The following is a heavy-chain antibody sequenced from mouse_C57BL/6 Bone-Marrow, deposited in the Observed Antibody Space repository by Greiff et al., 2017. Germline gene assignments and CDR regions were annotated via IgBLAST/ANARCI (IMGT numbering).Heavy chain of an antibody. CDR3: ARERYGSDY. CDR1: GYAFTNYL. V-gene: IGHV1-54*01. CDR2: INPGSGGT. J-gene: IGHJ2*01. D-gene: IGHD2-10*02. Sequence: QVQLQQSGAELVRPGTSVKVSCKASGYAFTNYLIEWVKQRPGQGLEWIGVINPGSGGTTYNEKFKGKATLTADKSSSTAYMQLSSLTSEDSAVYVCARERYGSDYWGQGTTLTVSS.